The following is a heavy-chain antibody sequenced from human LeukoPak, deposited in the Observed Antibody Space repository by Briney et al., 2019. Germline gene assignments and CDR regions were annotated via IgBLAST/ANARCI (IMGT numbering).Heavy chain of an antibody. V-gene: IGHV3-66*01. CDR1: GFTVSSNY. Sequence: QPGGSLRLSCAASGFTVSSNYMSWVRQAPGKGLEWVSIIYSGGTTYYADSVKGRFTISRDNSKNTLYLQMNSLRAEDTAVYYCAKVFVFGSGYVVGPFDYWGQGTLVTVSS. CDR3: AKVFVFGSGYVVGPFDY. D-gene: IGHD5-12*01. J-gene: IGHJ4*02. CDR2: IYSGGTT.